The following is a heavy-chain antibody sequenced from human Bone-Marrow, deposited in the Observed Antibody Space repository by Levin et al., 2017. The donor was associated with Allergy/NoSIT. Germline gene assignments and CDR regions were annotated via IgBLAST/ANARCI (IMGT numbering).Heavy chain of an antibody. CDR1: GFAFSDTW. Sequence: GESLKISCAASGFAFSDTWMNWVRQAPGKGLEWVGRIKSTSDGGATDYEAPVKGRFTISRDDSRNTVYLQMNSLKSEDTAVYYCSLQYFDYWGQGTLVTVSS. V-gene: IGHV3-15*07. J-gene: IGHJ4*02. CDR2: IKSTSDGGAT. CDR3: SLQYFDY.